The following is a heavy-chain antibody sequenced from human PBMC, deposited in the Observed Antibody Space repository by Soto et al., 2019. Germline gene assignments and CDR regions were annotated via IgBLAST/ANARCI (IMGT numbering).Heavy chain of an antibody. CDR1: GGTFSSYI. D-gene: IGHD3-3*01. V-gene: IGHV1-69*02. J-gene: IGHJ5*02. CDR2: ISPILGIT. Sequence: QVQLVQSGAEVKKPGSSVKVSCKASGGTFSSYIINWVRQAPGQGLEWMGRISPILGITDYAEKFQGRVTITADKSTSTAYMELSRLISEDTAVYYCATGEERDFWSGQSLNWFDPWGQGTLVTVSS. CDR3: ATGEERDFWSGQSLNWFDP.